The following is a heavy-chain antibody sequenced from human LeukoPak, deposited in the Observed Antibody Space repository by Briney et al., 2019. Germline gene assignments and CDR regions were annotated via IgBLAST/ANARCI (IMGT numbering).Heavy chain of an antibody. CDR3: ARASCSGGTCPRGWYFDY. Sequence: PSETLSLTCTVSGYSISSSYWSWIRQPAGKGLEWIGYIYYSGSTNYNPSLKSRVTISIDTSKKQFSLRLSSVTAADTAVYYCARASCSGGTCPRGWYFDYWGQGTLVTVSS. CDR2: IYYSGST. D-gene: IGHD2-15*01. CDR1: GYSISSSY. J-gene: IGHJ4*02. V-gene: IGHV4-59*01.